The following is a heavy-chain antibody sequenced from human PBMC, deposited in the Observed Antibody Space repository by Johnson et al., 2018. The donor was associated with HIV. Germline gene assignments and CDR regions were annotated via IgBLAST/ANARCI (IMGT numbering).Heavy chain of an antibody. Sequence: VQLVESGGGLVQPGGSLRLSCAASGFTFSSYDMHWVRQATGKGLEWVSAIGTAGDTYYPGSVKGRFTISRENAKNYLYLQMKSLRAEDTAVYYCAKSIAAAGTNAFDIWGQGTMVTVSS. V-gene: IGHV3-13*01. D-gene: IGHD6-13*01. CDR2: IGTAGDT. J-gene: IGHJ3*02. CDR1: GFTFSSYD. CDR3: AKSIAAAGTNAFDI.